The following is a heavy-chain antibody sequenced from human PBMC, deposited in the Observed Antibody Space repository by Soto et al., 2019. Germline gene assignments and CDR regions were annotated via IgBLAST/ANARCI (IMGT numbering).Heavy chain of an antibody. J-gene: IGHJ6*02. CDR1: GYTFTSYY. Sequence: ASVKVSCKASGYTFTSYYMHWARQAPGQGLEWMGIINPSGGSTSYAQKFQGRVTMTRDTSTSTVYMELSSLRSEDTAVYYCARGYDFWSGYYAPPYYHYGMDVWGQGTTVTVSS. CDR3: ARGYDFWSGYYAPPYYHYGMDV. V-gene: IGHV1-46*01. CDR2: INPSGGST. D-gene: IGHD3-3*01.